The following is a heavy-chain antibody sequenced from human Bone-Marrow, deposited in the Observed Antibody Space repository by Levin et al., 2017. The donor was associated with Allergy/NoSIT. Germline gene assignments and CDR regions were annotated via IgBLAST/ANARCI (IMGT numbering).Heavy chain of an antibody. V-gene: IGHV3-49*04. Sequence: GESLKISCPASGFTFGDYAMSWVRQAPGKGLQWVGFIRSAVYGGTTEYAASVKGRFAISRDDSKSIAYLQMNSLKTEDTAVYYCTRDFGRRRYYDNSDYSDYWGQGTLVTVSS. CDR3: TRDFGRRRYYDNSDYSDY. CDR1: GFTFGDYA. CDR2: IRSAVYGGTT. J-gene: IGHJ4*02. D-gene: IGHD3-22*01.